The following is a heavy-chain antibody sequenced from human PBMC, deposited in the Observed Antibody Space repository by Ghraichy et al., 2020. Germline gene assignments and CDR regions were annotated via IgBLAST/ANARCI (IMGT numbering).Heavy chain of an antibody. CDR1: GYSFTSYW. D-gene: IGHD5-12*01. Sequence: GESLNISCKGSGYSFTSYWIGWVRQMPGKGLEWMGIIYPGDSDTRYSPSFQGQVTMSADKSISTAYLQWSSLKASDTAMYYCARPRGYSGYGFDYWGQGTLVTVSS. J-gene: IGHJ4*02. CDR3: ARPRGYSGYGFDY. CDR2: IYPGDSDT. V-gene: IGHV5-51*01.